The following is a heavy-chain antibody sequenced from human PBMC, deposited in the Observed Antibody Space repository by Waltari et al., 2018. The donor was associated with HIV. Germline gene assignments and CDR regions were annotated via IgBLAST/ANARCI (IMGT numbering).Heavy chain of an antibody. Sequence: EVQLVQSGAEVRKSGESLKISCKASGYTFTNYWIAWVRQMSGGGLEWMGSIYPFDSDTRYNPSFEGQITSSADKSRATACLEWSNLNASDAAIYYCARLFYYDTTGYINNAFDIWGQGTVVTVS. CDR3: ARLFYYDTTGYINNAFDI. CDR2: IYPFDSDT. J-gene: IGHJ3*02. D-gene: IGHD3-22*01. CDR1: GYTFTNYW. V-gene: IGHV5-51*03.